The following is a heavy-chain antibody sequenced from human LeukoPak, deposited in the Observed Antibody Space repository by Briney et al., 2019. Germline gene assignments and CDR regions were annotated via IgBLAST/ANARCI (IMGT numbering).Heavy chain of an antibody. CDR3: AKDRGRESFYY. V-gene: IGHV3-23*01. Sequence: GGSLRLSCAASGFTFSSYAMSWVRQAPGKGLEWVSAISGSGGSTYYADSVKGRFTISRDNSKNTLYLQTNSLRAEDTAVYYCAKDRGRESFYYWGQGTLVTVSS. J-gene: IGHJ4*02. D-gene: IGHD3-10*01. CDR1: GFTFSSYA. CDR2: ISGSGGST.